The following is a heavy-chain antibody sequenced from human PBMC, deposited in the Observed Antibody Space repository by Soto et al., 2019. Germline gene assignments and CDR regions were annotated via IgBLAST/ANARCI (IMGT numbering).Heavy chain of an antibody. J-gene: IGHJ5*02. CDR3: ARQAPHHYDTLPGNLTWFDP. Sequence: QLQLQESGPGLVKPSETLSLTCAVSGGSLSSSGYYWGWIRQAPGKGLEWVGSISYSGITYYNPSLKSRVTMSSDTSRTHFALRPSSVTAADTAVYYCARQAPHHYDTLPGNLTWFDPWGQGNRVTVSS. CDR2: ISYSGIT. CDR1: GGSLSSSGYY. D-gene: IGHD3-9*01. V-gene: IGHV4-39*01.